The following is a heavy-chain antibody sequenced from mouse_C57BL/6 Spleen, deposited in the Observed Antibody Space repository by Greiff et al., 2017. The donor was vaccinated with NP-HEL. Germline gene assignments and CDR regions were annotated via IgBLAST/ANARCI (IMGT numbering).Heavy chain of an antibody. CDR3: AGRGPCAY. CDR1: GYTFTDYY. V-gene: IGHV1-26*01. CDR2: INPNNGGT. D-gene: IGHD3-3*01. Sequence: VQLQQSGPELVKPGASVKISCKASGYTFTDYYMNWVKQSHGKSLEWIGDINPNNGGTSYNQKFKGKATLTVDKSSSTAYMELRSLTSEDSAVYYCAGRGPCAYWGQGTLVTVSA. J-gene: IGHJ3*01.